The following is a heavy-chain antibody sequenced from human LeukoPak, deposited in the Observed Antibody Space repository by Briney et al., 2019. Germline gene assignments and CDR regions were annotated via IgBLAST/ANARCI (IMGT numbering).Heavy chain of an antibody. CDR3: ATVLLVAANWFDP. D-gene: IGHD2-15*01. CDR1: GYTFSGYY. Sequence: ASVKVSCKASGYTFSGYYIHWLRQAPGLGLEWMGWINPDSGISNYAQKFQGRVTVTTDTSISTAYMELSRLTSGDTAVYYCATVLLVAANWFDPWGQGTLVSVSA. J-gene: IGHJ5*02. CDR2: INPDSGIS. V-gene: IGHV1-2*02.